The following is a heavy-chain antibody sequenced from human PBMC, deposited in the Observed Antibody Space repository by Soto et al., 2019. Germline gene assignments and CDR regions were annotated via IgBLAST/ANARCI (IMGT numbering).Heavy chain of an antibody. Sequence: VSVKGSCKAAGYTLNYYGISWVRQAPGQGLEWVGWISAHNGDTKYAQNLHGRLTLTTDTSTSTAYMELTSLTSDDTAVYYCARDWSRYFDSSGLMWFYWGQGTLVTVSS. D-gene: IGHD3-22*01. CDR1: GYTLNYYG. J-gene: IGHJ4*02. CDR3: ARDWSRYFDSSGLMWFY. V-gene: IGHV1-18*04. CDR2: ISAHNGDT.